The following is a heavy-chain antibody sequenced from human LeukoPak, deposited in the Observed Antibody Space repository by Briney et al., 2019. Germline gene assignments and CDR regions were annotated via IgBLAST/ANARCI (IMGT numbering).Heavy chain of an antibody. Sequence: SETLSLTCTASGGSISSYYWSWIRQPAGKGLEWIGRFYTIGRTHYNASLKSRVIMSLDTSKYQFSLCLSSVTAAGTPVSYCARAARVGKYTSSSGAYFDYWGQGTLVTVSS. CDR1: GGSISSYY. J-gene: IGHJ4*02. CDR2: FYTIGRT. D-gene: IGHD6-6*01. CDR3: ARAARVGKYTSSSGAYFDY. V-gene: IGHV4-4*07.